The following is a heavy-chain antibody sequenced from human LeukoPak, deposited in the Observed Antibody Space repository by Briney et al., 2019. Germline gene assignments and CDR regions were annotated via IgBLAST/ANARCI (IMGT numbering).Heavy chain of an antibody. CDR1: GFTFSNYA. D-gene: IGHD3-3*01. Sequence: PGGSLRLSCAASGFTFSNYAMSWVRQAPGRGLEWVSGIGTSVGSTYYIDSVKGRFNISRDNSKSTLYLQMNGLRAEDTAVYYCAKSGRQFGVVPYIDSWGQGTLVTVSS. J-gene: IGHJ4*02. CDR2: IGTSVGST. CDR3: AKSGRQFGVVPYIDS. V-gene: IGHV3-23*01.